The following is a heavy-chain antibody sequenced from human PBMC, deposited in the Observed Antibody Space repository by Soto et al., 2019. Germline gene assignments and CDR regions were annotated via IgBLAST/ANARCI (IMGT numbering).Heavy chain of an antibody. CDR3: AKETRSRAVTATRVNGMDV. CDR1: GFSFSDFG. CDR2: ISHDGSNQ. J-gene: IGHJ6*02. D-gene: IGHD2-21*02. Sequence: RGSLRLSCAPSGFSFSDFGMHWVRQAPGKGLEWVAAISHDGSNQYYGDSVKGRFSISRDHSNNRLYLQMNNLKVEDSAIYYCAKETRSRAVTATRVNGMDVWGQGTTVTVSS. V-gene: IGHV3-30*18.